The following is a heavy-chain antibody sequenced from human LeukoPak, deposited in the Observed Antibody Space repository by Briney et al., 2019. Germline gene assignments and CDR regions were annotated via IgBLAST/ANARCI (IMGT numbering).Heavy chain of an antibody. Sequence: SETLSLTCTVSGGSIRSNYYWGWIRQPPGKGLEWIGSIYYSGNSYYNPSLKRRVTMSIYTSKNQFSLKVNSVTAEETAVYYCASLQGYCSGNRCPSSANYYYYMDVWGKGTTVTVSS. V-gene: IGHV4-39*07. J-gene: IGHJ6*03. D-gene: IGHD2-15*01. CDR2: IYYSGNS. CDR3: ASLQGYCSGNRCPSSANYYYYMDV. CDR1: GGSIRSNYY.